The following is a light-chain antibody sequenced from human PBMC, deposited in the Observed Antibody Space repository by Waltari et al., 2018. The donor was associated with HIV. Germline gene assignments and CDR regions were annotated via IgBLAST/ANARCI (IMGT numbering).Light chain of an antibody. CDR2: DVT. CDR3: ASHAGSKDV. Sequence: QSALTQPPSASGSPGQSVTISCTGTSSDIGAYNYVSWFQQHPGKAPKLMFYDVTKRPAGVPDGYSGSKSGNTASRTVCGLQAEDEADYYCASHAGSKDVFGGGTRLTVL. J-gene: IGLJ2*01. V-gene: IGLV2-8*01. CDR1: SSDIGAYNY.